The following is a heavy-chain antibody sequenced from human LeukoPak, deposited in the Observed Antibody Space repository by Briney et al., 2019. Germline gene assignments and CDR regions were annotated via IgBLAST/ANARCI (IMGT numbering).Heavy chain of an antibody. CDR1: GFTFSSYE. V-gene: IGHV3-48*03. Sequence: GGSLRLSCAASGFTFSSYEMNWVRQAPGKGLEWVSYISSSGSTIYYADSVKGRFTISRDNAKNTVYLQLNSLRAEDTAVYYCARENTKPQVAVWSGYPGYYMDVWGKGTTVTVSS. CDR2: ISSSGSTI. J-gene: IGHJ6*03. D-gene: IGHD3-3*01. CDR3: ARENTKPQVAVWSGYPGYYMDV.